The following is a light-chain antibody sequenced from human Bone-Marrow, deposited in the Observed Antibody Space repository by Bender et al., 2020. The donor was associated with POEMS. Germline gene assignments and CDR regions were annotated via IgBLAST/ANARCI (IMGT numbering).Light chain of an antibody. V-gene: IGLV2-14*01. J-gene: IGLJ3*02. CDR2: DVS. CDR3: SSYTGRSTRV. Sequence: QSALTQPASVSGSPGQSITISCTGTSSDVGGYNYVSWYQQHPGKAPKLIMFDVSDRPSGVSDRFSGSKSGYTASLTISGLQAEDEADYYCSSYTGRSTRVFGGGTKLTVL. CDR1: SSDVGGYNY.